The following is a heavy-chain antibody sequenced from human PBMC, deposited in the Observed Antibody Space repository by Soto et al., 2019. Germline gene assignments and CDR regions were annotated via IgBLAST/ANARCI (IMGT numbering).Heavy chain of an antibody. CDR2: ISAYNGNT. Sequence: QVQLVQSGAEVKKPGASVKVSCKVSGYTFTSYGISWVRQAPGQGLEWMGWISAYNGNTNYAQKLQGRVTMTTDTSTSTAYMELRSLRSDDTAVYYCARDRIARARIAVAGGAFDIWGQGTMVTVSS. J-gene: IGHJ3*02. CDR1: GYTFTSYG. D-gene: IGHD6-19*01. CDR3: ARDRIARARIAVAGGAFDI. V-gene: IGHV1-18*01.